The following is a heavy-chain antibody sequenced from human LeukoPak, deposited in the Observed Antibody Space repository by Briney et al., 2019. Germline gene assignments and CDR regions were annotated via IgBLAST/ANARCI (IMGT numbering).Heavy chain of an antibody. CDR2: IRSKANSYAT. CDR3: TSREIRPGYYYMDV. J-gene: IGHJ6*03. D-gene: IGHD5-24*01. V-gene: IGHV3-73*01. Sequence: GGSLRLSCAASGFTFSGSAMHWVRQASGKGLEWVGRIRSKANSYATAYAASVKGRFTISRDDSKNTVYLQMNSLKTEDTAVYYCTSREIRPGYYYMDVWGKGTTVTVSS. CDR1: GFTFSGSA.